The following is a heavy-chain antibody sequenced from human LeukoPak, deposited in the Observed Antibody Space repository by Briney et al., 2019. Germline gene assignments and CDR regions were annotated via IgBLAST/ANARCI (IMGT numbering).Heavy chain of an antibody. CDR1: GGTFSSYA. V-gene: IGHV1-69*04. J-gene: IGHJ4*02. CDR2: IIPILGIA. D-gene: IGHD1-26*01. Sequence: SVKVSCKASGGTFSSYAISWVRQAPGQGLEWMGRIIPILGIANYAQKFQGRVTITADKSTSTAYMELSSLRSEDTAVYYCARKIGAPNKGFDYWGQGTLVTVSS. CDR3: ARKIGAPNKGFDY.